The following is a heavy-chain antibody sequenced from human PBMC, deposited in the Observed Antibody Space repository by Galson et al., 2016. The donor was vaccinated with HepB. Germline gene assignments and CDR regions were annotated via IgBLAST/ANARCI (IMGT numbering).Heavy chain of an antibody. Sequence: SVKVSCKVSRYILSELSMHWVRQAPGKGLEWMGGFDPEHGETVYAQKFQGRVTMTEDTSTNTAYMELRSLRSEDTAVYYCATLRDGDYYGSGTWGQGTPVTVSS. V-gene: IGHV1-24*01. CDR1: RYILSELS. CDR2: FDPEHGET. D-gene: IGHD3-10*01. CDR3: ATLRDGDYYGSGT. J-gene: IGHJ5*02.